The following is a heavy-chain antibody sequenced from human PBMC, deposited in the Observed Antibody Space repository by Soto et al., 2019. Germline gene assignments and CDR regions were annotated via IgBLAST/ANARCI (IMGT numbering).Heavy chain of an antibody. Sequence: QVQLVQSGAEVKKPGASVKVSCKASGYTFTDYRMIWVRQAPGQGLEWMGIINPSGASTNYAQKFQGRVTLTRDSFTSTVYMELSSLRSEVTAVYYCARPAGRLANWFDPWGQGTLVTVAS. CDR3: ARPAGRLANWFDP. V-gene: IGHV1-46*01. CDR1: GYTFTDYR. D-gene: IGHD6-6*01. CDR2: INPSGAST. J-gene: IGHJ5*02.